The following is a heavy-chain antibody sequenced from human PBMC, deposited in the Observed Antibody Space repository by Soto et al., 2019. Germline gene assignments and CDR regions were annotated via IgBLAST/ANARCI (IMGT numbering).Heavy chain of an antibody. CDR2: ISAYNGNT. Sequence: GASVKVSCKASGYTFTSYGISWVRQAPGQGLEWMGWISAYNGNTNYAQKLQGRVTMTTDTSTSTAYMELSRLRSDDTAVYYCAREIMSVAGLPGAFDIWGQGTMVTVSS. CDR3: AREIMSVAGLPGAFDI. CDR1: GYTFTSYG. J-gene: IGHJ3*02. D-gene: IGHD6-19*01. V-gene: IGHV1-18*04.